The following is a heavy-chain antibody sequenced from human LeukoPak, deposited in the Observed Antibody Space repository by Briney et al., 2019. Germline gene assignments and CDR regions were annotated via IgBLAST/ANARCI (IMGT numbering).Heavy chain of an antibody. V-gene: IGHV1-18*01. Sequence: GASVKVSCKASGYTFTSYGISWVRQAPGQGLEWMGWISAYNGNTNYAQKLQGRVTMTTDTSTSTAYMELRSLRSDDTAMYYCARDVYTDCRPSECFMPASDYWGQGTLVTVSS. D-gene: IGHD2-15*01. CDR2: ISAYNGNT. CDR3: ARDVYTDCRPSECFMPASDY. CDR1: GYTFTSYG. J-gene: IGHJ4*02.